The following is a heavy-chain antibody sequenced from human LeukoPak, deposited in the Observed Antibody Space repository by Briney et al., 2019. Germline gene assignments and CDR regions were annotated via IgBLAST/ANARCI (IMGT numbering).Heavy chain of an antibody. CDR1: GGSFSGYY. D-gene: IGHD1-1*01. J-gene: IGHJ5*02. CDR3: ARGRQLNWCWFDP. CDR2: INHSGST. V-gene: IGHV4-34*01. Sequence: SETLSLTCAVYGGSFSGYYWSWIRQPPGKWLEWIGEINHSGSTNYNPSLKSRVTISVDTSKNQFSLKPSSVTAADTAVYYCARGRQLNWCWFDPWGQGTLVTVSS.